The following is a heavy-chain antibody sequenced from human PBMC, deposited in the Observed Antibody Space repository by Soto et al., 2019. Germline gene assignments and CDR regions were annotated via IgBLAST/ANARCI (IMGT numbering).Heavy chain of an antibody. D-gene: IGHD3-3*01. CDR1: GGSVNGYY. Sequence: PSETLSLTCAVYGGSVNGYYWNWIRQPPGKGLEWIGEINHTGGTHYSPSLKSRVTMPVDTSKNQFSLRLSSVTAADTAIYYCATRITVFGLLIPPFDPWGQGTQVTVSS. V-gene: IGHV4-34*01. J-gene: IGHJ5*02. CDR2: INHTGGT. CDR3: ATRITVFGLLIPPFDP.